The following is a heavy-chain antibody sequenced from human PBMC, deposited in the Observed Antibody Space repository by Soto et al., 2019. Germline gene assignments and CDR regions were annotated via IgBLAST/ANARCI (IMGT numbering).Heavy chain of an antibody. CDR2: IYNNGRT. V-gene: IGHV4-59*01. J-gene: IGHJ4*02. CDR3: ARARFCTSTSCYHYFDF. CDR1: GGSISSSS. D-gene: IGHD2-2*01. Sequence: SETLSLTCTVSGGSISSSSWSWIRQPPGRGLEWIGYIYNNGRTDHNPSLKSRVTISVDTSKNHFSLKLSSVTPADTAVYYCARARFCTSTSCYHYFDFWGQGTLVTVSS.